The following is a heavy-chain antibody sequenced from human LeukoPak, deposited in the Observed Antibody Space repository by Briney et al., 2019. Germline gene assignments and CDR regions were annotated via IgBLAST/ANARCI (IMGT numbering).Heavy chain of an antibody. CDR2: ISPDGNTK. V-gene: IGHV3-30*18. Sequence: GGSLRLSCAASGFTFRSYGMHWVRQAPGKGLEWVAFISPDGNTKYYADSVKGRFTISRDNSKNTLYLQMNSLRAEDTAVYYCAKRRIAAAGTGRHNDAYYYYYGMDVWGQGTTVTVSS. CDR3: AKRRIAAAGTGRHNDAYYYYYGMDV. CDR1: GFTFRSYG. D-gene: IGHD6-13*01. J-gene: IGHJ6*02.